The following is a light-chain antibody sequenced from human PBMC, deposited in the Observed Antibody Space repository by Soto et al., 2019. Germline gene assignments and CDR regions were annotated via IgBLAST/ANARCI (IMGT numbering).Light chain of an antibody. Sequence: ALKHCPATVSLCKGKRAILSCRASQSVSSSYLAWYQQKPGQAPRLLIYDASNRATGIPARFSGSGSGTDFTLTISSLEPEDFAVYYCQQRSNWPPTVGQGRLLEV. CDR3: QQRSNWPPT. V-gene: IGKV3-11*01. CDR2: DAS. CDR1: QSVSSSY. J-gene: IGKJ5*01.